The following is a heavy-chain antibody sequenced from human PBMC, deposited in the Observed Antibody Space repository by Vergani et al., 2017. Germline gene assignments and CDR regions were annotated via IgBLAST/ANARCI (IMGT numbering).Heavy chain of an antibody. CDR3: ARGYYDSSGYYSSFDY. J-gene: IGHJ4*02. CDR1: VGSISSYY. D-gene: IGHD3-22*01. Sequence: QVQLQESGPGLVKPSETLSLTCTVSVGSISSYYWSWIRQPPGKGLEWIGYIYYSGSTNYNPSLKSRVTISVDTSKNQFSLKLSSVTAADTAVYYCARGYYDSSGYYSSFDYWGQGTLVTVSS. V-gene: IGHV4-59*01. CDR2: IYYSGST.